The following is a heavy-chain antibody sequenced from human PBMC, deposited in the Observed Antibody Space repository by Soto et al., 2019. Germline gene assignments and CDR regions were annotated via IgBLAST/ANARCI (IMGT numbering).Heavy chain of an antibody. V-gene: IGHV6-1*01. Sequence: KQSQTLSLTCAISGDSVSSNSAAWNWIRQSPSRGLEWLGRTYYRSKWYNDYAVSVKSRITINPDTSKNQFSLQLNSVTPEDTAVYYCARGYCSSTSCYAAFDIWGQGTMVIVSS. D-gene: IGHD2-2*01. CDR3: ARGYCSSTSCYAAFDI. CDR1: GDSVSSNSAA. J-gene: IGHJ3*02. CDR2: TYYRSKWYN.